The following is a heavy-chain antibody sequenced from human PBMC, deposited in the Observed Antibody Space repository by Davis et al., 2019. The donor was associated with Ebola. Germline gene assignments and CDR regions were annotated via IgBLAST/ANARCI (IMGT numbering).Heavy chain of an antibody. V-gene: IGHV4-59*08. Sequence: SETLSLTCTVSGGSISSSYWSWIRQPPGKGLEWFGYIYYSGRTNYNPSLKSRVTISVDTSTNQFSLKQSSVTAADTALYYCARNAIYYGSGRSGAFEIWGQGTMVTVSS. CDR3: ARNAIYYGSGRSGAFEI. CDR1: GGSISSSY. J-gene: IGHJ3*02. D-gene: IGHD3-10*01. CDR2: IYYSGRT.